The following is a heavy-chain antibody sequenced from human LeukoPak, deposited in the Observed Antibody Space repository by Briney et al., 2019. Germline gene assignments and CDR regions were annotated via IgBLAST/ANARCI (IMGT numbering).Heavy chain of an antibody. CDR3: TRGGDSYLGSSDY. D-gene: IGHD2-21*01. V-gene: IGHV4-38-2*02. CDR1: GYPISSGYY. J-gene: IGHJ4*02. CDR2: IYHSGST. Sequence: SETLSLTCSVPGYPISSGYYWGWIRQPPGKGLEWIASIYHSGSTYHNPSLKSRVTISVDTSKNQLSLKLSSVTAADSAVYYCTRGGDSYLGSSDYWGQGTLVTVSS.